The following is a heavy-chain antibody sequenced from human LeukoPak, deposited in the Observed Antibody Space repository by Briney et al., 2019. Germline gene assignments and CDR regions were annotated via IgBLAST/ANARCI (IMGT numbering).Heavy chain of an antibody. CDR3: ARDSLVS. CDR2: ISTSGGST. Sequence: GGSLRLSCAASGFTFSSSAMSWVRQAPGKGLKWVSGISTSGGSTYYSDSVKGRFTISRDNAKNSLYLQLNSLRAEDTAVYYCARDSLVSWGQGTLVTVSS. V-gene: IGHV3-23*01. D-gene: IGHD3-16*02. CDR1: GFTFSSSA. J-gene: IGHJ5*02.